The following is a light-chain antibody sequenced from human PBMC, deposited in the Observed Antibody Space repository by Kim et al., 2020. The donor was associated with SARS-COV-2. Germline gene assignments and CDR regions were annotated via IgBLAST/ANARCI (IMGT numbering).Light chain of an antibody. CDR2: QDS. CDR3: QAWDSSTYV. V-gene: IGLV3-1*01. J-gene: IGLJ1*01. CDR1: KLGDKY. Sequence: SYELTQPPSVSVSPGQTASITCSGDKLGDKYACWYQQKPGQSPVLVIYQDSKRPSGIPERFSGSNSGNTATLTISGTQAMDEADYYCQAWDSSTYVFGTGTKVNGL.